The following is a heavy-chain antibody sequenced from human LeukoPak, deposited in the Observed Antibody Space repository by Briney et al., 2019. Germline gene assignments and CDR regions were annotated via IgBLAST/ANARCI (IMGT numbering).Heavy chain of an antibody. CDR2: IQYDGDNN. V-gene: IGHV3-30*02. CDR3: AKRWDSTWSYFDL. CDR1: GFTFTRSA. J-gene: IGHJ4*02. Sequence: PGGSLRLSCVASGFTFTRSAMRWVRQAPGKGLEWVAFIQYDGDNNYYADSVKGRFTISRDDSQNTLYLQMNSLTVEDTAVYYCAKRWDSTWSYFDLWGQGTLVTVSS. D-gene: IGHD1-26*01.